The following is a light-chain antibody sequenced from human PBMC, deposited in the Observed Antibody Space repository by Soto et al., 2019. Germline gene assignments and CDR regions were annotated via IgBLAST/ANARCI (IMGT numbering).Light chain of an antibody. CDR3: CSYAGSYSDV. J-gene: IGLJ1*01. CDR2: DVT. CDR1: SSDVGGYNY. V-gene: IGLV2-11*01. Sequence: QSVLTQPRSVSGSPGQSVAISCTGTSSDVGGYNYVSWYQQHPGKAPKLMIYDVTKRPSGVPDRFSASKSGNTASLTISGLQADDEADYYCCSYAGSYSDVFGTGTKLTVL.